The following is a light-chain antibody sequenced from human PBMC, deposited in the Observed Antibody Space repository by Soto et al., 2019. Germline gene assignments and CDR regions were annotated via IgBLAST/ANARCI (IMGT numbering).Light chain of an antibody. Sequence: IVMTHSPATLSVFPGERATVFFSASQSVSNNLAWYQQKPGQAPRLLIYGASTRATAIPARFSGSGSGTEFTLTISSLRSEDFEVYFCQQYDKWPYTFGQGTKVDIK. J-gene: IGKJ2*01. V-gene: IGKV3-15*01. CDR1: QSVSNN. CDR2: GAS. CDR3: QQYDKWPYT.